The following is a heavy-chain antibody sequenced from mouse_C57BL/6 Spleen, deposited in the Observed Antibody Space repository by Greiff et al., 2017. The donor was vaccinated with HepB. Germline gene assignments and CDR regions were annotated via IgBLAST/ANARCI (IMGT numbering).Heavy chain of an antibody. V-gene: IGHV1-54*01. CDR2: INPGSGGT. Sequence: QVQLQQSGAELVRPGTSVKVSCKASGYAFTNYLIEWVKQRPGQGLEWIGVINPGSGGTNYNETFKGKATLTADKSSSTAYMQLSSLTSEDSAVYFCARRDGYYYFDYWGQGTTLTVSS. D-gene: IGHD2-3*01. CDR1: GYAFTNYL. CDR3: ARRDGYYYFDY. J-gene: IGHJ2*01.